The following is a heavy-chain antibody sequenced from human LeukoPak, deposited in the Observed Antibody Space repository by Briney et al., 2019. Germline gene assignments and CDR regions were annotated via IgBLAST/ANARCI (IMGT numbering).Heavy chain of an antibody. J-gene: IGHJ4*02. CDR1: GYSISSGYY. V-gene: IGHV4-38-2*02. CDR2: IYHSGST. Sequence: SETLSLTCTVSGYSISSGYYWGWIRQPPGKGLEWIGSIYHSGSTYYNPSLKSRVTISVDTSKNQFSLKLSSVTAADTAVYYCARGEGIQLWLSYFDYWGQGTLVTVSS. D-gene: IGHD5-18*01. CDR3: ARGEGIQLWLSYFDY.